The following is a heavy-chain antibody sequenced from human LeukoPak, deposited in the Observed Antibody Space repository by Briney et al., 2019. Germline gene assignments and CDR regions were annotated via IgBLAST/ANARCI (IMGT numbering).Heavy chain of an antibody. CDR1: EFTFSSYA. CDR2: IGGDGRGT. J-gene: IGHJ4*02. V-gene: IGHV3-23*01. Sequence: GGSLRLSCAASEFTFSSYAMSWVRQAPGKGLEWVSAIGGDGRGTDYADSVKGRFTISRDNSKNTLYLEMNSLRADDTARYYCARRVGGTPDYWGPGTLVTVSS. CDR3: ARRVGGTPDY. D-gene: IGHD1-26*01.